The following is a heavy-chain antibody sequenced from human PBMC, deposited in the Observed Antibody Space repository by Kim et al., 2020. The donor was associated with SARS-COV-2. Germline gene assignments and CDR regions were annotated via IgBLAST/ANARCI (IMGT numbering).Heavy chain of an antibody. J-gene: IGHJ4*02. CDR2: IYPGDSDT. D-gene: IGHD3-10*01. CDR1: GYSFTSYW. Sequence: GESLKISCKGSGYSFTSYWIGWVRQMPGKGLEWMGIIYPGDSDTRYSPSFQGQVTISADKSISTAYLQWSSLKASDTAMYYCARPPSSYGSGSYYVDYWGQGTLVTVSS. V-gene: IGHV5-51*01. CDR3: ARPPSSYGSGSYYVDY.